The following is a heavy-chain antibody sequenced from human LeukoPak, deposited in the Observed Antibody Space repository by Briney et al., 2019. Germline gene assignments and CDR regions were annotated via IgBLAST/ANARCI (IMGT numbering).Heavy chain of an antibody. CDR1: GGSISSYY. Sequence: PSETLSLTCTVSGGSISSYYWSWIRQPPGKGLEWIGYIYYSGSTNYNPSLKSRVTISVDTSKNQFSLKLSSVTAADTAVYYCARVDIVVVPAARFYYFDYWGQGTLVTVSS. D-gene: IGHD2-2*01. CDR3: ARVDIVVVPAARFYYFDY. CDR2: IYYSGST. V-gene: IGHV4-59*01. J-gene: IGHJ4*02.